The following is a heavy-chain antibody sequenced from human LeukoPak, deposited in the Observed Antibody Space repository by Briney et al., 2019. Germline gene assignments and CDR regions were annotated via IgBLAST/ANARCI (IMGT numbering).Heavy chain of an antibody. V-gene: IGHV3-11*04. CDR3: ANTVGPYYFDY. Sequence: GGSLRLSCAASGFTFSDYYMSWVRQAPGKGLEWVSYISSSGSTIYYADSVKGRFTISRDNAKNSLYLQMNSLRAEDTAVYYCANTVGPYYFDYWGQGTLVTVSS. CDR1: GFTFSDYY. D-gene: IGHD4-23*01. J-gene: IGHJ4*02. CDR2: ISSSGSTI.